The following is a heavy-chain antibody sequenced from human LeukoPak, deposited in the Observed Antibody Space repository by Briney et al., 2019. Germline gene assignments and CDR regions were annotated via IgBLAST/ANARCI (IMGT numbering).Heavy chain of an antibody. D-gene: IGHD4-17*01. CDR2: IHYSGST. Sequence: PSETLSLTCTVSGGSISSYYWSWIRQPPGKGLEWIGYIHYSGSTNYNPSLKSRVTISVDTSKNQFSLKLSSVTAADTAVYYCARSTVTRGYYYYGMDVWGQGTTVTVSS. V-gene: IGHV4-59*01. CDR1: GGSISSYY. CDR3: ARSTVTRGYYYYGMDV. J-gene: IGHJ6*02.